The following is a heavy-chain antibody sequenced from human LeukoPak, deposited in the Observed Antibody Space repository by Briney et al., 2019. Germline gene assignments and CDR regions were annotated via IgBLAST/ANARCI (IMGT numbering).Heavy chain of an antibody. CDR2: INPNSGGT. Sequence: GASVNVSCKASGYTFTGYYMHWVRQAPGQGLEWMGWINPNSGGTNYAQKFQGRVTMTRDTSISTAYMELSRLRSDDTAVYYCARDLDPRMPDHRGSIIVVPAAHFDYWGQGTLVTVSS. D-gene: IGHD2-2*01. J-gene: IGHJ4*02. V-gene: IGHV1-2*02. CDR3: ARDLDPRMPDHRGSIIVVPAAHFDY. CDR1: GYTFTGYY.